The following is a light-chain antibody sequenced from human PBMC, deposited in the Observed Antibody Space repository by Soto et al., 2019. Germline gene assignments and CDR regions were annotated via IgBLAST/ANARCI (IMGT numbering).Light chain of an antibody. J-gene: IGKJ1*01. Sequence: EIVLTQSPATLSLSPGERATLSCRASQSVSSSLAWYQQKAGQAPRLLIYAASHRATGIPARFSGSGSGTDFSLTISSPEPEDFAVYYCQQRSNWPRTFGQGTKVEIK. V-gene: IGKV3-11*01. CDR3: QQRSNWPRT. CDR2: AAS. CDR1: QSVSSS.